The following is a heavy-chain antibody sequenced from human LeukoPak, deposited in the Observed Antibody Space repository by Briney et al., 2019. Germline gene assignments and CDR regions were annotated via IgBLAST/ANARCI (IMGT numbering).Heavy chain of an antibody. CDR2: INPSGDST. CDR1: GYTFTSYY. V-gene: IGHV1-46*01. Sequence: ASVKVSCKASGYTFTSYYLHWVRQAPGQGLEWMGIINPSGDSTRYAQKFQGRVTMTRDTSTRTIYMELSSLRSDDTAVYYCARDFLPGRGGYWFDPWGQGTLVTVSS. CDR3: ARDFLPGRGGYWFDP. D-gene: IGHD2/OR15-2a*01. J-gene: IGHJ5*02.